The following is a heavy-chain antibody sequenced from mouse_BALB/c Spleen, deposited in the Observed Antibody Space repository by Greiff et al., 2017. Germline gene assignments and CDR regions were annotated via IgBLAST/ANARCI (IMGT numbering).Heavy chain of an antibody. CDR2: ISSGGSYT. V-gene: IGHV5-6*01. Sequence: VQLKESGGDLVKPGGSLKLSCAASGFTFSSYGMSWVRQTPDKRLEWVATISSGGSYTYYPDSVKGRFTISRDNAKNTLYLQMSSLKSEDTAMYYCARNWDVRGVDYWGQGTTLTVSS. CDR3: ARNWDVRGVDY. CDR1: GFTFSSYG. J-gene: IGHJ2*01. D-gene: IGHD4-1*01.